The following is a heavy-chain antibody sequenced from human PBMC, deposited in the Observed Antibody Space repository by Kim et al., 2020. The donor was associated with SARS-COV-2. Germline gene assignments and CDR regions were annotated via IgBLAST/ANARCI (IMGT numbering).Heavy chain of an antibody. Sequence: ASVKVSCKASGYTFTSYYMHWVRQAPGQGLEWMGIINPSGGSTSYAQKFQGRVTMTRDTSTSTVYMELSSLRSEDTAVYYCARVRDQEDTWIPVDYYYGMDVWGQGTTVTVSS. D-gene: IGHD5-18*01. CDR2: INPSGGST. CDR3: ARVRDQEDTWIPVDYYYGMDV. CDR1: GYTFTSYY. V-gene: IGHV1-46*01. J-gene: IGHJ6*02.